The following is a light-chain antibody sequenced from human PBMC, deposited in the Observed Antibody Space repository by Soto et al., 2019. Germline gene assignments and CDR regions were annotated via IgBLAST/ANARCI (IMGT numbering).Light chain of an antibody. Sequence: SYELTQPPSVSVSPGQTARITCSGDALPKQYAYWYQQKPGQAPVLMIYKDSERPSGIPERFSGSSSGTTVTLTISGVQAEDEADYYCQSVDSSGTYVGVFGGGTKLTVL. CDR3: QSVDSSGTYVGV. CDR1: ALPKQY. J-gene: IGLJ3*02. CDR2: KDS. V-gene: IGLV3-25*03.